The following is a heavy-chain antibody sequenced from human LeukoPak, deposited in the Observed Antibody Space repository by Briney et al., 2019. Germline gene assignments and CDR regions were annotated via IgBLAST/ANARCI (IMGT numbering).Heavy chain of an antibody. CDR3: ARGSGYSFGPEPIDY. V-gene: IGHV3-21*01. J-gene: IGHJ4*02. CDR2: ISSSSSYI. Sequence: GGSLRLSCAASGFTFSSYSMNWVRQAPGKGLEWVSSISSSSSYIYYADSVKGRFTISRDNAKNSLYLQMNSLRAEDTAVYYCARGSGYSFGPEPIDYWGQGTLVTVS. CDR1: GFTFSSYS. D-gene: IGHD5-18*01.